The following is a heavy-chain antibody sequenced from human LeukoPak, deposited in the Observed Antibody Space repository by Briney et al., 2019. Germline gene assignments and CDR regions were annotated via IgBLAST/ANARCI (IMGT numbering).Heavy chain of an antibody. CDR3: AREETYYDILTGYYKAFDY. CDR2: IWYDGSNK. D-gene: IGHD3-9*01. V-gene: IGHV3-33*08. CDR1: GFTFHDHG. J-gene: IGHJ4*02. Sequence: GTSLRLSCAASGFTFHDHGMDWVRQAPGKGLEWVAVIWYDGSNKYYADSVKGRFTISRDNSKNTLYLQMNSLRAEDTAVYYCAREETYYDILTGYYKAFDYWGQGTLVTVSS.